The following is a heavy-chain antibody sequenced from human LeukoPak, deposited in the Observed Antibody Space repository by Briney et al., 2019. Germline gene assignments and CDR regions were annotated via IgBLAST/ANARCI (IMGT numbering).Heavy chain of an antibody. CDR2: IYTSGST. D-gene: IGHD1-20*01. V-gene: IGHV4-4*07. CDR3: ARHDPYNWNPMSAFDI. CDR1: GGSISSYY. J-gene: IGHJ3*02. Sequence: SETLSLTCSVSGGSISSYYWSWIRQPAGKGLEWIGRIYTSGSTNYNPSLKSRVTMSVDTSKNQFSLKLSSVTAADTAVYYCARHDPYNWNPMSAFDIWGQGTMVTASS.